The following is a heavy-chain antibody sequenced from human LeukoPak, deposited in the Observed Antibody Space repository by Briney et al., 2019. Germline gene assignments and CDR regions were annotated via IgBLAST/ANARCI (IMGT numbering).Heavy chain of an antibody. Sequence: GGSLRLSCAASGFTLSSYAMSWVRQAPGKGLEWVSAISGSGGSTYYADSVKGRFTISRDNAKNSLYLQMNSLRAEDTAVYYCARDMAYYDSSGYHHWGQGTLVTVSS. D-gene: IGHD3-22*01. V-gene: IGHV3-23*01. CDR2: ISGSGGST. CDR3: ARDMAYYDSSGYHH. CDR1: GFTLSSYA. J-gene: IGHJ5*02.